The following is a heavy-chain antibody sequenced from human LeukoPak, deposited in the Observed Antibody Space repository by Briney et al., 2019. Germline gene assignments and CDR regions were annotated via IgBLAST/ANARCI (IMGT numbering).Heavy chain of an antibody. D-gene: IGHD4-23*01. J-gene: IGHJ5*02. CDR2: INPNSGGT. Sequence: ASVKVSCKASGYTFTGYYMHWVRQAPGQGLEWMGWINPNSGGTNYAQKFQGRVTMTRDTSISTAYMELSRLRSDDTAVYYCARERLLPRRWWFDPWGQGTLVTVSS. V-gene: IGHV1-2*02. CDR1: GYTFTGYY. CDR3: ARERLLPRRWWFDP.